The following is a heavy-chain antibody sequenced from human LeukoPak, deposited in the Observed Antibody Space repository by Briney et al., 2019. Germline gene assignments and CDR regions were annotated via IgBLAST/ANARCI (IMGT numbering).Heavy chain of an antibody. Sequence: ETLSLTCTVSGGSISSYYWSWIRQPPVKGLEWIGYIYYSGSTNYNPSLKSRVTISVDTSKNQFSLKLSSVTAADTAVYYCARIIVVVPAAIKGGWFDPWGQGTLVTVSS. J-gene: IGHJ5*02. V-gene: IGHV4-59*01. CDR2: IYYSGST. D-gene: IGHD2-2*02. CDR3: ARIIVVVPAAIKGGWFDP. CDR1: GGSISSYY.